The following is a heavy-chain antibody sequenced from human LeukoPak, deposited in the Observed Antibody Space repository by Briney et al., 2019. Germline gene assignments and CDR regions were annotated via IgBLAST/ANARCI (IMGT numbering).Heavy chain of an antibody. CDR2: IYAGDSDG. CDR1: GYSFTSYW. J-gene: IGHJ3*02. CDR3: ATRGGGQMVRGIPDAFDI. D-gene: IGHD3-10*01. V-gene: IGHV5-51*01. Sequence: GESLKISCKASGYSFTSYWIGRVRQLPGSGLEWMGIIYAGDSDGRHSPSFEGQATISADKAISTAYRQWSSRKASDTVMYYGATRGGGQMVRGIPDAFDIWGQGTMVTVSS.